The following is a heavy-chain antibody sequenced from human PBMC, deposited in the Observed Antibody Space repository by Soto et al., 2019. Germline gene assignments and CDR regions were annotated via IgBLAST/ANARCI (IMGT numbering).Heavy chain of an antibody. Sequence: QVQLVESGGGLVKPGGSLRLSCVASGFTFSDHYMTWIRQAPGKGLEWLSYISTSSSYTNYADSVKGRFTISRDNARNSLSRQMNSLRAEDTAVYYCARLRLTGYFDYWGQGTLVTVSS. CDR1: GFTFSDHY. CDR3: ARLRLTGYFDY. J-gene: IGHJ4*02. CDR2: ISTSSSYT. V-gene: IGHV3-11*05.